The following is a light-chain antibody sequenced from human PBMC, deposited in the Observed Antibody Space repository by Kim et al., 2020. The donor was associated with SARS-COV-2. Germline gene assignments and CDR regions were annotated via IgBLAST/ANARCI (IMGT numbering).Light chain of an antibody. V-gene: IGLV3-19*01. CDR3: NSRENSADSLGV. CDR2: NKN. J-gene: IGLJ3*02. Sequence: LGQTVRITCQGDSLRKYYGAWYQQKPEQAPLLLINNKNNRTSGIPDRFSVSASRNTASVTITGAQAEDEADYYCNSRENSADSLGVFGGGTQLTVL. CDR1: SLRKYY.